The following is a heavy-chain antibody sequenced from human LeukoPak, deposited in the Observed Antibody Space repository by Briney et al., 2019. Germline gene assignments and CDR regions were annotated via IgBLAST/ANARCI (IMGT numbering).Heavy chain of an antibody. CDR3: ARAWGRDGYNFDFDY. Sequence: SETLSLTCSVPGVSIFSYYWSWIRQPPGKGLEWIAYIYYSGSTKYNPSLKSRVSISVDTSKNQFSLKLSSVTAADTAVYYCARAWGRDGYNFDFDYWGRGALVTVSS. D-gene: IGHD5-24*01. J-gene: IGHJ4*02. CDR1: GVSIFSYY. CDR2: IYYSGST. V-gene: IGHV4-59*01.